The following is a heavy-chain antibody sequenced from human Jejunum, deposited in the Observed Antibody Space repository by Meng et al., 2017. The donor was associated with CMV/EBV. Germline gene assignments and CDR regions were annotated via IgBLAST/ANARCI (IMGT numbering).Heavy chain of an antibody. J-gene: IGHJ4*02. V-gene: IGHV4-34*01. CDR3: ARGGGDPIRGVLPFDY. CDR2: INHSGST. D-gene: IGHD2-21*01. Sequence: QGRLRQWGAGRLKPSETLSLTCGVYGGSFSSYYWSWIRQPPGKGLEWIAEINHSGSTNYNPSLKSRVTISLDTSNSHFSLKLTSVTAADTAVYFCARGGGDPIRGVLPFDYWGQGTLVTVSS. CDR1: GGSFSSYY.